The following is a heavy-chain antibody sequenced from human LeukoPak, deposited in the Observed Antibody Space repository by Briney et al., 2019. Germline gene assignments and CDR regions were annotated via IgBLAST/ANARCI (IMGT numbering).Heavy chain of an antibody. V-gene: IGHV1-69*06. D-gene: IGHD3-16*02. CDR3: ARGGYYDYVWGSYRYYYFDY. J-gene: IGHJ4*02. Sequence: SVKVSCKASGGTFSSYAISWVRQAPGQGLEWMGGIIPIFGTANYAQKFQGRVTITADKSTSTAYMELSSLRSEDTAVYYCARGGYYDYVWGSYRYYYFDYWGQGTLVTVPS. CDR2: IIPIFGTA. CDR1: GGTFSSYA.